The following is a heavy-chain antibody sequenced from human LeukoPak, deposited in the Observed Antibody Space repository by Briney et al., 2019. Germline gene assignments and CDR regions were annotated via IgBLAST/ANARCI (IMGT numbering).Heavy chain of an antibody. Sequence: AGGSLRLSCAASGFTFSSYAMHWVRQAPGKGLEYVSAISSNGGSTYYANSVKGRFTISRDNSKNTLYLQMGSLRAEDMAVYCCATLGATGTTSFDYWGQGTLVTVSS. D-gene: IGHD1-1*01. CDR3: ATLGATGTTSFDY. J-gene: IGHJ4*02. CDR2: ISSNGGST. V-gene: IGHV3-64*01. CDR1: GFTFSSYA.